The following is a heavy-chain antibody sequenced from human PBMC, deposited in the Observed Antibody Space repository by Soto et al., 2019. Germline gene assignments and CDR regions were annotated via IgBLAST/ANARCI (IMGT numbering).Heavy chain of an antibody. V-gene: IGHV1-8*01. D-gene: IGHD6-13*01. CDR3: AIGMPLHTALVTVGYFDY. CDR1: GYTFTSYD. CDR2: MNPNSGNT. J-gene: IGHJ4*02. Sequence: QVQLVQSGAEVKKPGASVKVSCKASGYTFTSYDINWVRQATGQGLEWMGWMNPNSGNTGYAQKFQGRVTMTRNTSIRSAYMERGSLRSEDTAMYYCAIGMPLHTALVTVGYFDYWGQGTLVTVSS.